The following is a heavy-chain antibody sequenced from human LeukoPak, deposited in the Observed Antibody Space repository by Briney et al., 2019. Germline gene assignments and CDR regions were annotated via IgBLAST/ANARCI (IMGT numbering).Heavy chain of an antibody. CDR3: SKDLTSDFGGDFDP. CDR1: GFTFSTYT. V-gene: IGHV3-30-3*01. J-gene: IGHJ5*02. CDR2: ISYDGSNK. D-gene: IGHD3-10*01. Sequence: GRSLRLSCAASGFTFSTYTMHWVRQAPGKGLEWVAVISYDGSNKYYADSVKGRFTISRDNSKSTLYLQMNSLRAEDTAVYYCSKDLTSDFGGDFDPWGQGTLVTVSS.